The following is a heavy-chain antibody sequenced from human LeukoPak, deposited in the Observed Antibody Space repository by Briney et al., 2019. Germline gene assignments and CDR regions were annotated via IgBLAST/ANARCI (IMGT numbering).Heavy chain of an antibody. CDR1: GYTLTELS. Sequence: GASVKVSCKVSGYTLTELSMYWVRQAPGKGLGWMGGFDPEDGETIYAQKFQGRVTMTEDTSTDTAYMELSSLRSEDTAVYYCAVSRIRLGELSLFPSDYWGQGTLVTVSS. J-gene: IGHJ4*02. CDR3: AVSRIRLGELSLFPSDY. D-gene: IGHD3-16*02. V-gene: IGHV1-24*01. CDR2: FDPEDGET.